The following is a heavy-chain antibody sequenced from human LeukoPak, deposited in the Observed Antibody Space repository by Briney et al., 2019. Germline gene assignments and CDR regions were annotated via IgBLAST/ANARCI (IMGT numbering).Heavy chain of an antibody. D-gene: IGHD3-22*01. CDR3: ATRGYYDSSGYYYFFDY. Sequence: SETLSLTCTVSGGSISSYYWSWIRQPPGKGLEWIGYIYYSGSTNYNPSLKSRVTISVDTSKNQFSLKLSSVTAAGTAVYYCATRGYYDSSGYYYFFDYWGQGTLVTVSS. CDR1: GGSISSYY. J-gene: IGHJ4*02. CDR2: IYYSGST. V-gene: IGHV4-59*08.